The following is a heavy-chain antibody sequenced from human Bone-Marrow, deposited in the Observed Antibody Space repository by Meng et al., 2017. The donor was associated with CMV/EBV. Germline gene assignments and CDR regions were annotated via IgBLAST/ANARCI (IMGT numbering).Heavy chain of an antibody. CDR1: GFTFSSYA. J-gene: IGHJ6*02. D-gene: IGHD2-2*01. CDR2: ISGSGGST. Sequence: GGSLRLSCAVSGFTFSSYAMSWVRQAPGKGLEWVSVISGSGGSTNYVDSVKGRFTISRDNSKNTLYLQMNSLRAEDTAVYYCAKEGPIVVVPAAIPHDYYGMDVWGQGTTVTVSS. CDR3: AKEGPIVVVPAAIPHDYYGMDV. V-gene: IGHV3-23*01.